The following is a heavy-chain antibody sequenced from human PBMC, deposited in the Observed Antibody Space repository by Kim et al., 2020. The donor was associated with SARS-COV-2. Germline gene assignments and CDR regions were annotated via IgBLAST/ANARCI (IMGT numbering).Heavy chain of an antibody. V-gene: IGHV1-8*01. Sequence: KFQGRVTMTRNTSISTAYMELSSLRSEDTAVYYCAREGDGYNYAGGWFDPWGQGTLVTVSS. CDR3: AREGDGYNYAGGWFDP. J-gene: IGHJ5*02. D-gene: IGHD5-12*01.